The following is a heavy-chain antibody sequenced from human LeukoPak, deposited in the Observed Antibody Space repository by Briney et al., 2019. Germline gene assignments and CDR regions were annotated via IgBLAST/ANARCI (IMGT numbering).Heavy chain of an antibody. Sequence: KPSETLSLTCAGYGGSFSGYYWRWVRPPPGKGVGWIGEINHSGSTNYNPSLKSRVTISVDTSKNQFSLKLSSVTAADTAVYYCARGEQLVAVFDYWGQGTLVTVSS. D-gene: IGHD6-6*01. CDR3: ARGEQLVAVFDY. CDR2: INHSGST. V-gene: IGHV4-34*01. J-gene: IGHJ4*02. CDR1: GGSFSGYY.